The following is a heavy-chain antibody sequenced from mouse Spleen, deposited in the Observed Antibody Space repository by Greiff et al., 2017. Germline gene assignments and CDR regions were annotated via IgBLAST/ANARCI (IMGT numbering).Heavy chain of an antibody. V-gene: IGHV5-17*02. CDR2: ISSGSSTI. CDR1: GFTFSSFG. J-gene: IGHJ2*01. CDR3: ARSTKREGYFDY. Sequence: EVQLVESGGGLVQPGGSRKLSCAASGFTFSSFGMHWVRQAPEKGLEWVAYISSGSSTIYYADTVKGRFTISRDNPKNTLFLQMTSLRSEDTAMYYCARSTKREGYFDYWGQGTTLTVSS. D-gene: IGHD1-3*01.